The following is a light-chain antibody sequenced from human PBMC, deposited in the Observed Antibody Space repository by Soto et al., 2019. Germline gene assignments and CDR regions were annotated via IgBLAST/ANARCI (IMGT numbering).Light chain of an antibody. J-gene: IGLJ3*02. CDR3: QSHDSSLSGWV. V-gene: IGLV1-40*01. CDR1: SSNIGAGYD. CDR2: GNS. Sequence: QLVLTQPPSVSGAPGQRVTISCTGSSSNIGAGYDVHWYQQLPGTAPKLLIYGNSNRPSGVPDRFSGSKSGTSASLAITGLQAEDEADYYCQSHDSSLSGWVFGGGTKRTVL.